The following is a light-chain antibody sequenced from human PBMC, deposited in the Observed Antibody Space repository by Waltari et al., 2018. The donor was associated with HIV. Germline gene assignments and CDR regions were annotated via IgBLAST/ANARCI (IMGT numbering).Light chain of an antibody. CDR2: YDD. CDR3: AAWDDSLNGYV. J-gene: IGLJ1*01. CDR1: SSNIGNNA. V-gene: IGLV1-36*01. Sequence: QSVLTQPPSVSEAPRQRVTLPCSGSSSNIGNNAVSWYQQLPGKAPKLLIFYDDLLPSGVSDRFSGSKSGTSASLAISGLQSEDEADYYCAAWDDSLNGYVFGTGTQVTV.